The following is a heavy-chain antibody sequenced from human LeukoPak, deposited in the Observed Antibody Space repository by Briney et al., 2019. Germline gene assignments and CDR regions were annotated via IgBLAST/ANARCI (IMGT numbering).Heavy chain of an antibody. CDR2: INPSGGST. CDR3: ARDLQQLVPLGY. Sequence: ASVTVSCKASGYTFTSYYMHWVRQAPGQGLEWMGIINPSGGSTSYAQKFQGRVTMTRDTSTSTVYMELSSLRSEDTAVYYCARDLQQLVPLGYWGQGTLVTVSS. D-gene: IGHD6-13*01. CDR1: GYTFTSYY. J-gene: IGHJ4*02. V-gene: IGHV1-46*01.